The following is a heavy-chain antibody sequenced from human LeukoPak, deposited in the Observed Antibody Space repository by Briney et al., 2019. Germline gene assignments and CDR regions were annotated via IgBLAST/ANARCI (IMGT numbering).Heavy chain of an antibody. J-gene: IGHJ4*02. D-gene: IGHD3-10*01. CDR2: MNPNSGNT. Sequence: SSVKVSCKASGYTFTSYDINWVQQAPGQGLEWMGWMNPNSGNTGYAQKFQGRVTITRNTSISTAYMELSSLRSEDTAVYYCARGYGFPLYYFDYWGQGTLVTVSP. CDR1: GYTFTSYD. CDR3: ARGYGFPLYYFDY. V-gene: IGHV1-8*03.